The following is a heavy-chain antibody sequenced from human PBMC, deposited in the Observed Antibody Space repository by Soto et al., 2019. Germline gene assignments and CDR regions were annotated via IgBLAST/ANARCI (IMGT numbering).Heavy chain of an antibody. CDR2: IRSSSGST. Sequence: EVQLLESGGGLVQPGGSLRLSCAASGFTFSTYAMAWVRQAPGKGLEWVSSIRSSSGSTFYADSVKGRFTISRDNSENTLSLQMNSLRAEDTAVYYCVKQPLKVPLRFDYWGQGTLVTVSS. CDR1: GFTFSTYA. CDR3: VKQPLKVPLRFDY. J-gene: IGHJ4*02. V-gene: IGHV3-23*01. D-gene: IGHD6-25*01.